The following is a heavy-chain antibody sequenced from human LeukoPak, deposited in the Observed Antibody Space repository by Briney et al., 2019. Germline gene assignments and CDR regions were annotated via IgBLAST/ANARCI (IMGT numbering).Heavy chain of an antibody. D-gene: IGHD2-2*01. CDR3: ARGLYRYYFDY. CDR2: INEDGSIE. CDR1: GFTFRTFW. Sequence: PGGSLRLSCAASGFTFRTFWMSWVRQAPGKGLEWVANINEDGSIEGYMDSVKGRFSISRDNTKDSVFLQMNSLRVDDTAVYYCARGLYRYYFDYWGQGTLVTVSS. V-gene: IGHV3-7*02. J-gene: IGHJ4*02.